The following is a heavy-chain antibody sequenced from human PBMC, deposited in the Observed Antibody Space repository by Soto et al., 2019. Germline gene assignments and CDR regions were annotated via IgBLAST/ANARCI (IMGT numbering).Heavy chain of an antibody. J-gene: IGHJ5*02. CDR1: GGSISSSSYH. D-gene: IGHD3-9*01. Sequence: PSETLSLTCTVSGGSISSSSYHWGWIRQPPGKGLEWIGSIYYSGSTYYNPSLKSRVTISVDTSKNQFSLKLSSVTAADTAVYYCARHQTDILTGYLSWGQGTLVTSPQ. CDR2: IYYSGST. CDR3: ARHQTDILTGYLS. V-gene: IGHV4-39*01.